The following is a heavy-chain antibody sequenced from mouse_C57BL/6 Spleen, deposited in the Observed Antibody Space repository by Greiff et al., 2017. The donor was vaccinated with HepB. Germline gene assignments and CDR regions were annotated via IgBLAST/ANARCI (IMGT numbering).Heavy chain of an antibody. J-gene: IGHJ2*01. CDR2: IDPGSGST. V-gene: IGHV1-55*01. D-gene: IGHD1-1*01. CDR1: GYTFTSYW. CDR3: ARSYYGSSGDY. Sequence: QVQLQQPGAELVKPGASVKMSCKASGYTFTSYWITWVKQRPGQGLEWIGDIDPGSGSTNYNEKFKSKATLTVDTSSSTAYMQLSSLTSEDSAVYYCARSYYGSSGDYWGQGTTLTVSS.